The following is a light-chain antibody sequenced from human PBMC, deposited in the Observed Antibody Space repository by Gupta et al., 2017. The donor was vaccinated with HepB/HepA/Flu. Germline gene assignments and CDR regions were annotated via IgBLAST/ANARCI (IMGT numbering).Light chain of an antibody. J-gene: IGLJ2*01. V-gene: IGLV1-40*01. Sequence: QSVLTPPPSVSGAPGQRVTLSCPGSSSNIGAGYAVHWYQQLPGTAPKLLIYGNSNRPSGVPDRFSGSKSGTSASLAITGLQAEDEADYYCESYDSSLSGPVVFGGGTKLTVL. CDR1: SSNIGAGYA. CDR3: ESYDSSLSGPVV. CDR2: GNS.